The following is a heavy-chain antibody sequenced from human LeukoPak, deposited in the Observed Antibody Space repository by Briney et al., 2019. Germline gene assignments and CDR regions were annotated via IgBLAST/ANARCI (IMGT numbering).Heavy chain of an antibody. CDR2: IYYSGST. CDR3: ATDSSKWATHHIEP. CDR1: GASVGSDC. D-gene: IGHD1-26*01. J-gene: IGHJ5*02. Sequence: SERHSPVYTLSGASVGSDCCSSVRQPPGKGLEWIGYIYYSGSTTYNPSLKSRVTISVDTSKNQFSLKMNSVTAADRGVYYCATDSSKWATHHIEPSGQEILVTVSS. V-gene: IGHV4-59*02.